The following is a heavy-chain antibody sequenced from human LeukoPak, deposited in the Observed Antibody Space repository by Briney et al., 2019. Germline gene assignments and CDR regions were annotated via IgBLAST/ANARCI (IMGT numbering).Heavy chain of an antibody. V-gene: IGHV4-34*01. CDR2: INHSGST. D-gene: IGHD3-10*01. CDR1: GGSFSGYY. Sequence: PSETLSLTCAVYGGSFSGYYWSWIRQPPGKGLEWIGEINHSGSTNYNPSLKSRVTISVDTSKNQFSLKLSSVTAADTAVYYCASSASHYYGSGSYYHPLDYWGQGTLVTVSS. J-gene: IGHJ4*02. CDR3: ASSASHYYGSGSYYHPLDY.